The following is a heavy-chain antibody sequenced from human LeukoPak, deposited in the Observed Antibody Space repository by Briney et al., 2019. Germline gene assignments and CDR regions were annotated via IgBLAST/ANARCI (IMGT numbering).Heavy chain of an antibody. CDR2: ISSSSSYI. CDR1: GFTFSSYS. Sequence: PGGSLRLSCAASGFTFSSYSMNWVRQAPGKGLEWVSSISSSSSYIYYADSVKGRFTISRDNAKNSLYLQMNSLRAEDTAVYYCARVIAARPGGLVFDYWGQGTLVTVSS. J-gene: IGHJ4*02. CDR3: ARVIAARPGGLVFDY. V-gene: IGHV3-21*01. D-gene: IGHD6-6*01.